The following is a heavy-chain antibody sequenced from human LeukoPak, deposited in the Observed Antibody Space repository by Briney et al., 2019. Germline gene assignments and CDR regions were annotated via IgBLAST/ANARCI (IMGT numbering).Heavy chain of an antibody. CDR1: GYTFTGYY. J-gene: IGHJ4*02. V-gene: IGHV1-2*02. Sequence: ASVKVSCKTSGYTFTGYYIHWVRQAPGQGLEWMGWITPNSGGTNPAQKFQDRVKMTRDMSITTAYLEVRGLRSDDTAIYYCARGDYYDSSDYYQDYWGQGTLVTVSS. CDR2: ITPNSGGT. CDR3: ARGDYYDSSDYYQDY. D-gene: IGHD3-22*01.